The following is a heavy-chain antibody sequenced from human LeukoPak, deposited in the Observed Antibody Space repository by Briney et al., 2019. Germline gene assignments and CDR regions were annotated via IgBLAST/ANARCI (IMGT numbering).Heavy chain of an antibody. D-gene: IGHD2-2*01. CDR3: ARAYCSDTSCYRYFDY. V-gene: IGHV3-21*01. Sequence: GGSLRPSCAASGFTFSYYSMNWVRQAPGKGLEWVASISSSSSYIYYADSVKGRFTISRDNAKNSLYLHIISLRAEDTAVYYCARAYCSDTSCYRYFDYWGQGTLVTVSS. CDR1: GFTFSYYS. J-gene: IGHJ4*02. CDR2: ISSSSSYI.